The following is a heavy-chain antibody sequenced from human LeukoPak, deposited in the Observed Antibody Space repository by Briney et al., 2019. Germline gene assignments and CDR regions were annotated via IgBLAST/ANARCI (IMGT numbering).Heavy chain of an antibody. V-gene: IGHV3-23*01. J-gene: IGHJ2*01. D-gene: IGHD3-16*02. CDR3: ARDFDYVWGSYRLWYFDL. Sequence: GGSLRLSCAASGFTFSAYAMSWVRQAPGKGLEWVSTIRGSGGNMYYADSVKGRFTISRDNSRNTLYLQMNGLRAEDTAVYHCARDFDYVWGSYRLWYFDLWGRGTLVTVSS. CDR1: GFTFSAYA. CDR2: IRGSGGNM.